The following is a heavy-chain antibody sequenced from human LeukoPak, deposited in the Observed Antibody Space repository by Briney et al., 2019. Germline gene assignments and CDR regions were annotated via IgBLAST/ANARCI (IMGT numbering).Heavy chain of an antibody. V-gene: IGHV3-21*01. CDR2: ISSSSSYI. J-gene: IGHJ4*02. CDR3: AKDGRSWNFDY. Sequence: GGSLRLSCAASGFTFSSYSMNWVRQAPGKGLEWVSSISSSSSYIYYADSVKGRFTISRDTSKNTLYLQMNSLRAEDTAVYYCAKDGRSWNFDYWGQGTLVTVSS. D-gene: IGHD6-6*01. CDR1: GFTFSSYS.